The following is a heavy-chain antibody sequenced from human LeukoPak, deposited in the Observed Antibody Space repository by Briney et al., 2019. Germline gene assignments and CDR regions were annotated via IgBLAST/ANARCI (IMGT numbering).Heavy chain of an antibody. CDR1: GYTFTSYG. D-gene: IGHD4-17*01. Sequence: ASVKVSCKASGYTFTSYGISWVRQAPGQGLEWMGWISAYNGNTNYAQKLQGRVTMTTDTSTSTAYMELRSLRSDDTAVYYCARDPTLRSQRNYYYYYMDVWGKGTTVTVYS. CDR2: ISAYNGNT. CDR3: ARDPTLRSQRNYYYYYMDV. V-gene: IGHV1-18*01. J-gene: IGHJ6*03.